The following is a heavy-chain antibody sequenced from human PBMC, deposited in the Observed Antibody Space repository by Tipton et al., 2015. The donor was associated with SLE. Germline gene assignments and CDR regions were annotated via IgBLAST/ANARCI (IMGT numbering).Heavy chain of an antibody. V-gene: IGHV3-23*01. CDR1: GFTFSSYA. D-gene: IGHD5-18*01. Sequence: SLRLSCAASGFTFSSYAMSWVRQAPGKGLEWVSAISGSGGSTYYADSVKGRFTISRDNSKNTLYLQMNSLRVEDTAVYYCAKDVDTAMVPYYYYGMDVWGQGTTVTVSS. CDR2: ISGSGGST. CDR3: AKDVDTAMVPYYYYGMDV. J-gene: IGHJ6*02.